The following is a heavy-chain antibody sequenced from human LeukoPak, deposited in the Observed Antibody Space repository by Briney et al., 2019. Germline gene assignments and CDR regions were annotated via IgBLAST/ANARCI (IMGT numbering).Heavy chain of an antibody. D-gene: IGHD2-2*02. CDR3: ARDTYCSSTSCYNATPGGYYYYGMDV. Sequence: PSETLSLTCAVYGGSFSGYYWSWIRQPPGKGLEWIGEINHSGSTNYNPSLKGRVTISVDTSKNQFSLKLSSVTAADTAVYYCARDTYCSSTSCYNATPGGYYYYGMDVWGQGTTVTVSS. CDR2: INHSGST. V-gene: IGHV4-34*01. J-gene: IGHJ6*02. CDR1: GGSFSGYY.